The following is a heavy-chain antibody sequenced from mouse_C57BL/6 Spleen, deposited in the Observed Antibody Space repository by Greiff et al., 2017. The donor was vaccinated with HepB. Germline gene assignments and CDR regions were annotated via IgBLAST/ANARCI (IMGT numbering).Heavy chain of an antibody. V-gene: IGHV1-80*01. D-gene: IGHD2-4*01. CDR1: GYAFSSYW. CDR2: IYPGDGDT. J-gene: IGHJ3*01. Sequence: VQLQESGAELVKPGASVKISCKASGYAFSSYWMNWVKQRPGKGLEWIGQIYPGDGDTNYNGKFKGKATLTADKSSSTAYMQLSSLTSEDSAVYFCARSTYDYDGDWFAYWGQGTLVTVSA. CDR3: ARSTYDYDGDWFAY.